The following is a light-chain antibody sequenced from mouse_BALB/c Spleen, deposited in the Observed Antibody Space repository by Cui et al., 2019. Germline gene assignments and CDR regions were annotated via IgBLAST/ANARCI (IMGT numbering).Light chain of an antibody. J-gene: IGKJ2*01. V-gene: IGKV4-55*01. CDR1: SSVSY. CDR2: DTS. CDR3: QQWSSYPPT. Sequence: QFVLTQSPAIMSASPGEKVTMTCSASSSVSYMYWYQQKPGSSPRLLIYDTSNLASGVPVRFSGSGSGTSYSLTISRMEAEDAATYYCQQWSSYPPTFGGGTKLEIK.